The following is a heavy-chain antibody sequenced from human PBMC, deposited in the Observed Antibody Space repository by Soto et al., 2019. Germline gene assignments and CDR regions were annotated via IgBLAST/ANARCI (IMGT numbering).Heavy chain of an antibody. CDR3: ARVRRWLPEEMVDL. CDR1: GGSFSGYY. Sequence: QVQLHQWGAGQLRASETPSLTCGVSGGSFSGYYWSWIRQPPGKGLEWIGEVNDSGNSNYNPSLKRRVVISVDTPKSEFSLKMNTVTAADTGVYYCARVRRWLPEEMVDLWGQGALVTVSS. D-gene: IGHD5-12*01. J-gene: IGHJ5*02. V-gene: IGHV4-34*01. CDR2: VNDSGNS.